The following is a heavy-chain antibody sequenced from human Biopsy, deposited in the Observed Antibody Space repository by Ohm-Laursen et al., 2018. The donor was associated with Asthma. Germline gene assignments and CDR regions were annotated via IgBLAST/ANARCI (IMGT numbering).Heavy chain of an antibody. CDR2: IKHDGSEN. J-gene: IGHJ1*01. CDR3: ARTSHFWSPYHAEHYQL. CDR1: GFTFGDYW. D-gene: IGHD3-3*02. Sequence: SLRLSCSASGFTFGDYWMSWVRQVPGRGLEWVANIKHDGSENNHVDSLKGRFTISRDNAKNSLYLQMNSLRAEDTAVYYCARTSHFWSPYHAEHYQLWGQGTLVTVSS. V-gene: IGHV3-7*01.